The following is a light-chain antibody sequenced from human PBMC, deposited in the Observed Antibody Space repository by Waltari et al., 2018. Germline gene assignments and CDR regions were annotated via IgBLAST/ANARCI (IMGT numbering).Light chain of an antibody. V-gene: IGLV1-40*01. CDR1: SSNIGAGFD. Sequence: QSVLTQPPSVSGAPGQRVTISCSGSSSNIGAGFDVHWYQQLPGAAPKPLIYGNNNRPSGVPDRFSGSKSGTSASLAITGLQADDEADYYCQSYDSSLSGWVFGGGTKLTVL. CDR2: GNN. J-gene: IGLJ3*02. CDR3: QSYDSSLSGWV.